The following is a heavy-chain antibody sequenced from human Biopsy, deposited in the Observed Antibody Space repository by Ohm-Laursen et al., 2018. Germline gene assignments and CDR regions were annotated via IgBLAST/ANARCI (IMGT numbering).Heavy chain of an antibody. V-gene: IGHV1-46*01. CDR3: ARDETGSSVFGPYYYGMDV. Sequence: ASVTASCKASGDSFTSYAIDWVRQAPGQGLEWMGIINPTGGTTSYAEKFQGRVTLTRDTSTGTVYLELNSLIYEDTALYYCARDETGSSVFGPYYYGMDVWGQGATVTVSS. J-gene: IGHJ6*02. CDR1: GDSFTSYA. CDR2: INPTGGTT. D-gene: IGHD3-9*01.